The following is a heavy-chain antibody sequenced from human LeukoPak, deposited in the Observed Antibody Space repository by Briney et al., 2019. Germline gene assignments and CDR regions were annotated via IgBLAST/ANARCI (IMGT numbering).Heavy chain of an antibody. CDR3: ARHSSTWYSAFDI. D-gene: IGHD6-13*01. J-gene: IGHJ3*02. V-gene: IGHV3-48*03. CDR2: ISSSGSTI. CDR1: GXTFSSYE. Sequence: PGGSLRLSCAASGXTFSSYEMNWVRQAPGKGLEWVSYISSSGSTIYYADSVKGRFTISRDNAKNSLYLQMNSLRAEDTAVYYCARHSSTWYSAFDIWGQGTMVTVSS.